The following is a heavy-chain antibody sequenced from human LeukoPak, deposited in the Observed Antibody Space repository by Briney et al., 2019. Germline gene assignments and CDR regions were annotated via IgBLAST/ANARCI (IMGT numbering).Heavy chain of an antibody. V-gene: IGHV3-30*01. CDR2: ISSDARNE. CDR3: ARGGYNWFFDF. D-gene: IGHD1-1*01. CDR1: GFTFSSYA. J-gene: IGHJ4*02. Sequence: GGSLRLSCAASGFTFSSYAIHWVRQAPGKGLEWVSVISSDARNEYYSGSVKGRFTISRDNSKKTLYIQMNSLRTEDTAVYYCARGGYNWFFDFWGQGTLVTVSS.